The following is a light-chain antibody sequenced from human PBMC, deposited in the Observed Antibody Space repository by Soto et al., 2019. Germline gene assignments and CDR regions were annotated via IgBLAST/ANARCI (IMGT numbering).Light chain of an antibody. CDR2: EVS. CDR3: CADGGSRAV. J-gene: IGLJ7*01. V-gene: IGLV2-23*02. CDR1: SSDVGSHNL. Sequence: QSALTQPASVSGSPGQSITISCTGTSSDVGSHNLVSWYQQHPGQAPKLMIYEVSKRPLGVSARFSASKSGNTASLTISGLQDEDEDDYYSCADGGSRAVFGGGTQLTVL.